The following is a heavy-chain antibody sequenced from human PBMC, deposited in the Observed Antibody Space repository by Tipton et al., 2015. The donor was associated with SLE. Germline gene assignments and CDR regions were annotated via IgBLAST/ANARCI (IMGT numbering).Heavy chain of an antibody. CDR1: GGSISSGSYY. CDR3: ARGKLWFGELFYLDY. D-gene: IGHD3-10*01. J-gene: IGHJ4*02. V-gene: IGHV4-61*02. CDR2: IYTSETT. Sequence: TLSLTCTVSGGSISSGSYYWTWIRQPAGKGLEWSGRIYTSETTKYNPSLNSRVTISMDMSKNQFSLKLSSVTAADTAVYYCARGKLWFGELFYLDYWGQGTLVTVSS.